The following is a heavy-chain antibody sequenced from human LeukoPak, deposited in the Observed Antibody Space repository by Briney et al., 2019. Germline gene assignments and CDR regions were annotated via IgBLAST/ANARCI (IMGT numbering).Heavy chain of an antibody. V-gene: IGHV3-7*01. J-gene: IGHJ4*02. CDR2: IKQDGSEK. D-gene: IGHD6-13*01. Sequence: HPGGSLRLSCAASGFTFSSYWMSWVRQAPGKGLEWVANIKQDGSEKYYVDSVKGRFTISRDYAKNSLYLQMNSLRAEDTAVYYCASMGIAAAGLSYYFDYWGQGTLVTVSS. CDR1: GFTFSSYW. CDR3: ASMGIAAAGLSYYFDY.